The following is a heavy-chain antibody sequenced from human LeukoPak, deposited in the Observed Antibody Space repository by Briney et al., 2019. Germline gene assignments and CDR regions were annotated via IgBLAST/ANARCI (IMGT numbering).Heavy chain of an antibody. CDR2: INSDGSST. D-gene: IGHD3-3*01. Sequence: GGSLRLSCAASGFTFSSYWMHWVRQAPGKGLVWVSRINSDGSSTSYADSVKGRFTISRDNAKNTLYLQMNSLRAEDTAVYYCARDRGDHGRTYYDFWSGYYLGWFDPWGQGTLVTVSS. CDR1: GFTFSSYW. J-gene: IGHJ5*02. V-gene: IGHV3-74*01. CDR3: ARDRGDHGRTYYDFWSGYYLGWFDP.